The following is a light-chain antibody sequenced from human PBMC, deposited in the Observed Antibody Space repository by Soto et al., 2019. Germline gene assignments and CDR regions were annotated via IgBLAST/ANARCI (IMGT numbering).Light chain of an antibody. V-gene: IGKV1-39*01. CDR1: QSIRRY. J-gene: IGKJ1*01. CDR3: QQSYSNPRT. Sequence: DIQMTQSPSSLSASVGDRVAITCRASQSIRRYLNWYDQKPGKAPKLLXYAASSLQSGVPSRFSGSGSGTDFTLTISSLQPEDFETYYCQQSYSNPRTFGQGTKVDI. CDR2: AAS.